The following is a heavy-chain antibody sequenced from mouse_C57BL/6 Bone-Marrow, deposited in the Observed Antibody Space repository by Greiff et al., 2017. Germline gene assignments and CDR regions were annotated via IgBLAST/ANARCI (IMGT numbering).Heavy chain of an antibody. CDR3: ARGRDYDGYYFDY. CDR1: GYAFSSYW. CDR2: IYPGDGDT. J-gene: IGHJ2*01. Sequence: QVQLQQSGAELVKPGASVKISCKASGYAFSSYWMNWVKQRPGKGLEWIGQIYPGDGDTNYNGKFKGKATLTADKSSSTAYMQLSSLTAEDSAVYFCARGRDYDGYYFDYWGQGTTLTVSS. D-gene: IGHD2-4*01. V-gene: IGHV1-80*01.